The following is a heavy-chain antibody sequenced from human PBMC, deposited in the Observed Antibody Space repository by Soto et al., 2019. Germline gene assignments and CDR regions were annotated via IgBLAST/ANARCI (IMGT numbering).Heavy chain of an antibody. CDR1: GGSISSYY. V-gene: IGHV4-59*01. CDR3: ARHPGAPYGGSGGMDV. J-gene: IGHJ6*02. D-gene: IGHD2-15*01. Sequence: QVQLQETGPGLVKPSETLSLTCTVSGGSISSYYWSWIRQPPGKGLEWIGYIYYSGSTNYNPSLKSRVTISVDTSKNQFSLKLSSVTAADTAVYYCARHPGAPYGGSGGMDVWGQGTTVTVSS. CDR2: IYYSGST.